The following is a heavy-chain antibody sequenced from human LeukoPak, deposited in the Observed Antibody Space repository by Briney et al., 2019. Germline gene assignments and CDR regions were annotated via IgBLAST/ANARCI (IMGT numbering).Heavy chain of an antibody. Sequence: GGSLRLSCAASGFTFNTYTMNWVRQAPGKGLEWVSSISSGTSYIYYADSVKGRFTISRDNAKNSLYLQMNSLRAEDTAVYYCARDRSDSSGFPDYWGQGTLVTVSS. CDR3: ARDRSDSSGFPDY. D-gene: IGHD3-22*01. CDR1: GFTFNTYT. V-gene: IGHV3-21*01. J-gene: IGHJ4*02. CDR2: ISSGTSYI.